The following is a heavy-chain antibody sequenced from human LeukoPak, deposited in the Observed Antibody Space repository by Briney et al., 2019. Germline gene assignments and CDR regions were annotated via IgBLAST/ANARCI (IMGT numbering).Heavy chain of an antibody. CDR3: AKDPYDYYDSSGYYYSHGVDY. Sequence: PGGSLRLSCAASGFTFSSYAMSWVRQAPGKGLEWVSAISGSGGSTYYADSVKGRFTISRDNSKNTLYLQMNSLRAEDTAVYYCAKDPYDYYDSSGYYYSHGVDYWGQGTLVTVSS. J-gene: IGHJ4*02. V-gene: IGHV3-23*01. D-gene: IGHD3-22*01. CDR1: GFTFSSYA. CDR2: ISGSGGST.